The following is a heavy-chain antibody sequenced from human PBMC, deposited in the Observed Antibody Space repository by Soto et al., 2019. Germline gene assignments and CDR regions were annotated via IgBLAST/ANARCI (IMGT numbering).Heavy chain of an antibody. Sequence: GESLKISCKGSGYSFTSYWIGWVRQMPGKGLEWMGIIYPGDSDTRYSPSFQGQVTISADKSISTAYLQWSSLKASDTAMYYCARQVGYSGYDYAFDIWGQGTMVTVSS. J-gene: IGHJ3*02. CDR2: IYPGDSDT. CDR1: GYSFTSYW. CDR3: ARQVGYSGYDYAFDI. V-gene: IGHV5-51*01. D-gene: IGHD5-12*01.